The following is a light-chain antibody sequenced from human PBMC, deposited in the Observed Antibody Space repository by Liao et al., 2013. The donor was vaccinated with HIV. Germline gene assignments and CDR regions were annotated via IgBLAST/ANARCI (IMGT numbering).Light chain of an antibody. J-gene: IGLJ1*01. Sequence: SYELTQPPSVSVSPGQTASITCSGDKLGDKYACWYQQKPGQSPVLVIYQDSKRPSGIPERFTGSNSGNTATLTISGTQAMDEADCYCQAWDSSTEGVFGTGTKVTVL. CDR1: KLGDKY. CDR3: QAWDSSTEGV. CDR2: QDS. V-gene: IGLV3-1*01.